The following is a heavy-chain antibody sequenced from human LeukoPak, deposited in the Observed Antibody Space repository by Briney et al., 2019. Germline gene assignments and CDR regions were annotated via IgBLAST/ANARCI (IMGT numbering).Heavy chain of an antibody. V-gene: IGHV1-2*02. CDR3: ARWGGNDACDI. D-gene: IGHD3-16*01. Sequence: ASVKVSCKASGYTFSSYGISWVRQAPGQGLEWMGWINPNSGGTNYARKFQGRVTMTRDTFITTVYMELSRLRSDDTAVYYCARWGGNDACDIWGQGTMVTVSS. J-gene: IGHJ3*02. CDR2: INPNSGGT. CDR1: GYTFSSYG.